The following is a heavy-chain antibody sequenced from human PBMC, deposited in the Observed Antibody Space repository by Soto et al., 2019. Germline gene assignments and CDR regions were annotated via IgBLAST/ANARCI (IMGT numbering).Heavy chain of an antibody. D-gene: IGHD1-7*01. CDR3: ARARFRWNYEEIYY. J-gene: IGHJ4*02. V-gene: IGHV1-18*01. Sequence: ASVKVSCKASGYTFTSYGISWVRQAPGQGLEWMGWISAYNGNTNYAQKLQGRVTMTTDTSTSTAYMELRSLRSDDTAVYYCARARFRWNYEEIYYWAQGTLVPVSS. CDR1: GYTFTSYG. CDR2: ISAYNGNT.